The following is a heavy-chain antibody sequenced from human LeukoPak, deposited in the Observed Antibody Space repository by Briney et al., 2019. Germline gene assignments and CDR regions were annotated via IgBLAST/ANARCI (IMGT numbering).Heavy chain of an antibody. CDR1: GFTFSSYS. Sequence: GGSLRLSCAASGFTFSSYSMNWVRQAPGKGLEWVSSISSSSSYIYYADSVKGRFTISRDNAKNSLYLQMNSLRAEDTAVYYCARGSWSGYYIPDAFDIWGQGTMVTVSS. J-gene: IGHJ3*02. V-gene: IGHV3-21*01. D-gene: IGHD3-3*01. CDR2: ISSSSSYI. CDR3: ARGSWSGYYIPDAFDI.